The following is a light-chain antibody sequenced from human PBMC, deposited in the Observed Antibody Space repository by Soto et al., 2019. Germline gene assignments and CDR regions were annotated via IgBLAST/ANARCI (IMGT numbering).Light chain of an antibody. J-gene: IGKJ2*01. CDR2: WAS. V-gene: IGKV4-1*01. CDR1: QRVLYSSNNKNY. CDR3: QQYYSTPPYT. Sequence: DIVMTQSPDSLAVSLGERATINCKSSQRVLYSSNNKNYLAWYQQKPGQPPKLLIYWASTRETGVPDRFSGSGSGTDFTLTISSLQAEDVAVYDCQQYYSTPPYTFGQGTKLEIK.